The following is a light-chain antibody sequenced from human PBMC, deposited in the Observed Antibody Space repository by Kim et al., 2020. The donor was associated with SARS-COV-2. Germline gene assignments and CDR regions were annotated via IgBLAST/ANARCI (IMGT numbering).Light chain of an antibody. CDR3: QQYSDSPT. V-gene: IGKV3-15*01. Sequence: VFQGQRATLSRRAGQSITYTVACYQQKPAQAPSLLIYGASNRATVVPAWFSGSGSGTDFTLTISSLQSEDFAIYYCQQYSDSPTFGQGTKVDIK. J-gene: IGKJ1*01. CDR2: GAS. CDR1: QSITYT.